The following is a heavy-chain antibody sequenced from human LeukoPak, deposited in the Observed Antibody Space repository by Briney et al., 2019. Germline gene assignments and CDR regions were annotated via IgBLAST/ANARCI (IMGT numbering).Heavy chain of an antibody. CDR2: ISGSGGST. CDR3: ARFRYDSSGLLRAFDS. V-gene: IGHV3-23*01. D-gene: IGHD3-22*01. J-gene: IGHJ4*02. CDR1: GFTFSSYA. Sequence: GGSLRLSCAASGFTFSSYAMSWVRQAPGKGLEWVSAISGSGGSTYYADSVKGRFTISRDNAKNSLFVQMNSLRAEDTAVYFCARFRYDSSGLLRAFDSWGQGTLVTVSS.